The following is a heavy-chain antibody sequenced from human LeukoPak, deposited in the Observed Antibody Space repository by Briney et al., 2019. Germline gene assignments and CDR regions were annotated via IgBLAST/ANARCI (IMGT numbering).Heavy chain of an antibody. Sequence: GASVKVSCKASGYTFTSYDINWVRQAPGQGLEWMGWINPNSGGTNYAQKFQGRVTMTRDTSISTAYMELSRLRSDDTAVYYCARIDSTDYWGQGTLVTVSS. CDR2: INPNSGGT. J-gene: IGHJ4*02. CDR3: ARIDSTDY. V-gene: IGHV1-2*02. CDR1: GYTFTSYD. D-gene: IGHD3-9*01.